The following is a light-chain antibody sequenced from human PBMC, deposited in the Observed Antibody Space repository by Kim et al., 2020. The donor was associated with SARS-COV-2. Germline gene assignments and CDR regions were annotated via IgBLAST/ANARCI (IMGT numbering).Light chain of an antibody. CDR2: LNSDGSH. CDR3: QTWHTGIWV. J-gene: IGLJ3*02. V-gene: IGLV4-69*01. Sequence: ASVKHTCSPSSGHSSYVIAWHQQRPEKGPRYLMILNSDGSHTRGDGIPDRFSGSSSGAERSLTISSLQSDDEADYYCQTWHTGIWVFGGGTQLTVL. CDR1: SGHSSYV.